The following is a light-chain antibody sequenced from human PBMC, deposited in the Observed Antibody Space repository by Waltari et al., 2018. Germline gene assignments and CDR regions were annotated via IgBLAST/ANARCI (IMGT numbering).Light chain of an antibody. V-gene: IGKV3-20*01. Sequence: EIVLTQSPGTRSLSPGERATLSCRVSQSVGWSLAWYQQKPGQAPRLLIYGASTRAPGIPDRFSGGGSGTDFSLTISRLEPEDFAVYHCQHYVRLPVTFGQGTKVEIK. J-gene: IGKJ1*01. CDR2: GAS. CDR1: QSVGWS. CDR3: QHYVRLPVT.